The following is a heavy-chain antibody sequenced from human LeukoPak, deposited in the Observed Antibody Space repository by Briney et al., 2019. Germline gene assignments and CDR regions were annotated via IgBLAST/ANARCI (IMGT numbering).Heavy chain of an antibody. Sequence: QSGGSLRLSCAASGFTFSSYAMHWVRQAPGKGLEYVSAISSNGGSTYYADSVKGRFTISRDNSKNTLYLQMSSLRAEDTAVYYCARNYYDSSGYYYNDYWGQGTLVTVSS. V-gene: IGHV3-64D*06. D-gene: IGHD3-22*01. CDR3: ARNYYDSSGYYYNDY. J-gene: IGHJ4*02. CDR2: ISSNGGST. CDR1: GFTFSSYA.